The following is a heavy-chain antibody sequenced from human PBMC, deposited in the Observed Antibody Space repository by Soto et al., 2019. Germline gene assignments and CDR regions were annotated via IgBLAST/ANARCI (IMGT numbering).Heavy chain of an antibody. Sequence: QVQLVQSGAEVKKPGASVKVSCKASGYTFTSYYMHWVRQAPGQGLEWMGIINPSGGSTSYAQKFQGRGTMTRHTSTSTVYMELSSLRSEDTAVYYCARDPCGGDCYSQGANWFDPWGQGTLVTVSS. CDR2: INPSGGST. V-gene: IGHV1-46*01. D-gene: IGHD2-21*02. CDR1: GYTFTSYY. CDR3: ARDPCGGDCYSQGANWFDP. J-gene: IGHJ5*02.